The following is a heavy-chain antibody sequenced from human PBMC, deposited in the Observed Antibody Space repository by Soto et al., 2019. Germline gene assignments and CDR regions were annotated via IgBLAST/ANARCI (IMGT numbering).Heavy chain of an antibody. CDR3: ASRVEGLYSGNYRYYFDY. J-gene: IGHJ4*02. CDR1: GGSISSSRCH. Sequence: PSETLSLTCTVSGGSISSSRCHWGWIRQPPGKGLEWIASIKYSGTSFHNPSLKSRVTLSVDTSKNQFSLTLTSVTAADTAVYYCASRVEGLYSGNYRYYFDYWGQGTLVTVSS. CDR2: IKYSGTS. D-gene: IGHD5-12*01. V-gene: IGHV4-39*01.